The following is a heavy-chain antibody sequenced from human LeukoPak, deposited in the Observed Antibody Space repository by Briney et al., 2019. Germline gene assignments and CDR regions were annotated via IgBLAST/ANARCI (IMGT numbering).Heavy chain of an antibody. J-gene: IGHJ5*02. Sequence: ASVKVSCKTSGYTFSNSGLHWVRQAPGQSLEWMSWINAGNGNRKYSQKFQDRLTITRDTSASTVYMELNSLKSEDTAMYFCARGRGLIGTSRFDPWGQGTLVIVSS. D-gene: IGHD3-10*01. V-gene: IGHV1-3*01. CDR2: INAGNGNR. CDR1: GYTFSNSG. CDR3: ARGRGLIGTSRFDP.